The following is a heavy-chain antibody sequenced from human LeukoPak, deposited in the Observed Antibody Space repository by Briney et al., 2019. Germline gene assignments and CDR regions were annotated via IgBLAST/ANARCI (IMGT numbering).Heavy chain of an antibody. Sequence: ASVKVSCKASGGTFSSYAISWVRQAPGQGLEWMGGIIPIFGTANYAQKFQGRVTITADESTSTAYMELSSLRSEDTAVYYCARPATYDFWSGYYFDYWGQGTLVTVSS. CDR1: GGTFSSYA. J-gene: IGHJ4*02. D-gene: IGHD3-3*01. CDR2: IIPIFGTA. CDR3: ARPATYDFWSGYYFDY. V-gene: IGHV1-69*13.